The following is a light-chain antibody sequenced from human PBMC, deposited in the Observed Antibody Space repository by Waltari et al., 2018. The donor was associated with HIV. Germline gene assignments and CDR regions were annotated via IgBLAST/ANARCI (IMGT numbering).Light chain of an antibody. J-gene: IGKJ4*01. CDR2: ATS. Sequence: DIQLTQSPSFVSASVGDRVTITCRASEGINSYLAWYQQKPGKAPKLLIYATSTLQSGVPSRFSGSGSGTDFTLTISCLQPEDFAIYYCQQLNFYPLTFGGGTKVDIK. CDR1: EGINSY. CDR3: QQLNFYPLT. V-gene: IGKV1-9*01.